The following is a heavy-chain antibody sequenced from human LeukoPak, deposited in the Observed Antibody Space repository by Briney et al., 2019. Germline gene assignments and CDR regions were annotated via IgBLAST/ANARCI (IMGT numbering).Heavy chain of an antibody. J-gene: IGHJ4*02. CDR2: TSSSDAGT. CDR1: GFTLSTYA. CDR3: AKAPVTSCRGAYCYPFDS. Sequence: PGGSQRLSCAASGFTLSTYAMSWVRQTPGKGLEWVAATSSSDAGTYHADSVRGRFTISRDNSKNTLYLQMNSLRAEDAAVYFCAKAPVTSCRGAYCYPFDSWGQGTLVTVSS. D-gene: IGHD2-21*01. V-gene: IGHV3-23*01.